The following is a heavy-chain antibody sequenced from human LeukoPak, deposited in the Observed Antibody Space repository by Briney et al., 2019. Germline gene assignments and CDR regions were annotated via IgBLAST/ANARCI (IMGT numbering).Heavy chain of an antibody. V-gene: IGHV4-34*01. CDR3: ARAAYWGLGD. CDR1: GGSLSGYY. CDR2: INHSGST. J-gene: IGHJ4*02. D-gene: IGHD7-27*01. Sequence: SETLSLTCAVYGGSLSGYYWSWIRQPPGKGLEWIGEINHSGSTNYNPSLKSRVTISVDTSKNQFSLKLTSVTAADTAVYYCARAAYWGLGDWGQGILVTVSS.